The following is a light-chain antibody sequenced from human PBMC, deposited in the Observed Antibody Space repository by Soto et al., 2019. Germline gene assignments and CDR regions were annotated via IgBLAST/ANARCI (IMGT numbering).Light chain of an antibody. Sequence: DIQMTQYASSLSASVGDRVTITCRASQGIRNDLGGYQQMRGKAPKRLIYAASSLQRGVPSRFSGSGSGTESTLTISSLLPEDFSTYYCLQHNTYPFAFDPGTKVD. J-gene: IGKJ3*01. CDR2: AAS. V-gene: IGKV1-17*01. CDR3: LQHNTYPFA. CDR1: QGIRND.